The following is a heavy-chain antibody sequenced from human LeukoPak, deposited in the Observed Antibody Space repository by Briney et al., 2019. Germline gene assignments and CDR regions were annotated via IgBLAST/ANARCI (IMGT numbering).Heavy chain of an antibody. Sequence: ASVKVSCKASGYTFTSYYTHWVRQAPGQGLEWMGIINPSGGSTSYAQKFQGKVTITSDTSTITVYMELSSLRSEDTAVYYCARFWSGYYSYWGQGTLVTVSS. J-gene: IGHJ4*02. CDR2: INPSGGST. CDR3: ARFWSGYYSY. CDR1: GYTFTSYY. V-gene: IGHV1-46*01. D-gene: IGHD3-3*01.